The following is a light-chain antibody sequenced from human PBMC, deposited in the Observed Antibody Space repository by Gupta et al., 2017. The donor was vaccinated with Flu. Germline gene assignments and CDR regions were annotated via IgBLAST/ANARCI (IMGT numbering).Light chain of an antibody. CDR1: RSNIGMNT. CDR3: AAWDDSRNGLWL. CDR2: STN. V-gene: IGLV1-44*01. Sequence: QSVLTQPPSASGTPGQRVTISCSGSRSNIGMNTVNCYQHLPGTSPKLLIHSTNQRPSGVPDRFSGSKSGTSASLAITGLQSEEEADYYCAAWDDSRNGLWLFGGGTRLTVL. J-gene: IGLJ3*02.